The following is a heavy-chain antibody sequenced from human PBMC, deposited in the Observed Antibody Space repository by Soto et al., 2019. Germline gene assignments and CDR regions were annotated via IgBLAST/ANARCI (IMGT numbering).Heavy chain of an antibody. J-gene: IGHJ4*02. D-gene: IGHD4-17*01. Sequence: GGSLRLSCAASGFTFSSYWMHWVRQAPGKGLVWVSRINSDGSSTYYADSVKGRFTISRDNSKNTLYLQMNSLRAEDTAVYYCAKGDYGDYDYWGQGTLVTVSS. CDR2: INSDGSST. V-gene: IGHV3-74*01. CDR3: AKGDYGDYDY. CDR1: GFTFSSYW.